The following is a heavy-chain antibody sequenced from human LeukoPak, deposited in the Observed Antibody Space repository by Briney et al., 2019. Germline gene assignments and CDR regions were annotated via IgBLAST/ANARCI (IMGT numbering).Heavy chain of an antibody. CDR1: DYSISIAYY. V-gene: IGHV4-38-2*01. D-gene: IGHD3-10*01. Sequence: SETLSLTCAVSDYSISIAYYWGWIRQPPGKGLGWIGSIYHSGSTYYNPSLKSRVTISVDTSKNQFSQKLSSVTAADTAIYYCARSSFGDRRDWFDPWGQGTLVTVSS. CDR3: ARSSFGDRRDWFDP. J-gene: IGHJ5*02. CDR2: IYHSGST.